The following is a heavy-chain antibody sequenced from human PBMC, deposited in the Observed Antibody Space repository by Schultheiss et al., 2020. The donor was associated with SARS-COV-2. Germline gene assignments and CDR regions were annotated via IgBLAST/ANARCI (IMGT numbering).Heavy chain of an antibody. CDR3: ARYMISFGGIIVSGFDS. J-gene: IGHJ4*02. CDR2: VTGSGGST. Sequence: GGSLRLSCAASGFTFSSYAMSWVRQAPGKGLEWVSGVTGSGGSTYYADSVKGRFTIYRDNAKNSLYLQMNSLRAEDTAVYYCARYMISFGGIIVSGFDSWGQGTLVTVSS. V-gene: IGHV3-23*01. D-gene: IGHD3-16*02. CDR1: GFTFSSYA.